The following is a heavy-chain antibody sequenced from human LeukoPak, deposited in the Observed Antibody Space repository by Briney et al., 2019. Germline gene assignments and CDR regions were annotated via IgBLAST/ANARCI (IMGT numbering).Heavy chain of an antibody. CDR3: ARTIRDDYYGMDV. CDR2: IYYSGST. D-gene: IGHD5-24*01. V-gene: IGHV4-31*03. CDR1: GGSISSGGYY. Sequence: PSETLSLTCTVSGGSISSGGYYWSWIRQHPGKGLEWIGYIYYSGSTYYNPSLKSRVTISVDTSKNQFSLKLSSVTAADTAVYYCARTIRDDYYGMDVWGQGTTVTVSS. J-gene: IGHJ6*02.